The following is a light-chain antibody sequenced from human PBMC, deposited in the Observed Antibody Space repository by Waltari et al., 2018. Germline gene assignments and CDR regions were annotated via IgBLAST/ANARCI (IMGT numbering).Light chain of an antibody. Sequence: VLTKYPATPSLSPGEGATPPCSASHNVGNYLACSHQKPGQAPSLLLYDTANRATGIPASFSGSGSWTDFSLTISGPEPEDFAGDYCRHLSNWPLTFGGGTKVEIK. CDR2: DTA. V-gene: IGKV3-11*01. J-gene: IGKJ4*01. CDR1: HNVGNY. CDR3: RHLSNWPLT.